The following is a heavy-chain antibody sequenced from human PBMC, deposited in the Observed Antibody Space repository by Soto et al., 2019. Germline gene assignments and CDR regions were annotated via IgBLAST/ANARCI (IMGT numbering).Heavy chain of an antibody. CDR2: ISYDGSNK. D-gene: IGHD3-10*01. CDR3: AREGQGTMVRGVIITSYYYYGMDV. V-gene: IGHV3-30-3*01. Sequence: QVQLVESGGGVVQPGRSLRLSCAASGFTFSSYAMHWVRQAPGKGLEWVAVISYDGSNKYYADSVKGRFTISRDNSKNTLNLQMNSLRAEDTAVYYCAREGQGTMVRGVIITSYYYYGMDVWGQGTTVTVSS. CDR1: GFTFSSYA. J-gene: IGHJ6*02.